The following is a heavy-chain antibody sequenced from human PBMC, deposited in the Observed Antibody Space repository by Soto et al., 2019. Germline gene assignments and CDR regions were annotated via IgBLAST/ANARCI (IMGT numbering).Heavy chain of an antibody. V-gene: IGHV3-23*01. Sequence: EVQLLESGGGLVQPGGSLRLSCEASGFTFSNYAMTWVRQAPGKGLEWVSVISGSSGTTHYGDSVKGRFTMTRDNSKNTVYLQMNSLRAEDTALYYCARDVYSDTPGFARLRVDVLDVWGQGTTVTVSS. CDR2: ISGSSGTT. CDR3: ARDVYSDTPGFARLRVDVLDV. CDR1: GFTFSNYA. D-gene: IGHD1-20*01. J-gene: IGHJ6*02.